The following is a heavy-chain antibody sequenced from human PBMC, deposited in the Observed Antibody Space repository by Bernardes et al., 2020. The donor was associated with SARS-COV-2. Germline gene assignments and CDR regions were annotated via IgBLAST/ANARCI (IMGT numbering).Heavy chain of an antibody. CDR2: ISGTSGTT. CDR1: GFSLTNYA. Sequence: GGSLRLSRAASGFSLTNYAMSWVRQAPGKGLEWVSSISGTSGTTSYADSVKGRFTISRDKSQNTVFLQMSDLSAEDTAVYYCTKAPGVSSVGYYYGMDVWGQGTTVTVSS. V-gene: IGHV3-23*01. J-gene: IGHJ6*02. D-gene: IGHD3-10*01. CDR3: TKAPGVSSVGYYYGMDV.